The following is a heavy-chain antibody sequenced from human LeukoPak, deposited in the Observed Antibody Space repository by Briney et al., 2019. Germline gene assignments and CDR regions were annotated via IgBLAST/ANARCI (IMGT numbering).Heavy chain of an antibody. CDR3: ARRYSSSYVYFDY. D-gene: IGHD6-13*01. CDR1: GGSISSYY. CDR2: FLYSGTT. V-gene: IGHV4-59*08. J-gene: IGHJ4*02. Sequence: PSETLSLTCTVSGGSISSYYWSWIRQPPGKGLEWIGDFLYSGTTNYNPSLKSRVTMSVDTSRNQFSLKLSSVTAADTAVYYCARRYSSSYVYFDYWAREPWSPSPQ.